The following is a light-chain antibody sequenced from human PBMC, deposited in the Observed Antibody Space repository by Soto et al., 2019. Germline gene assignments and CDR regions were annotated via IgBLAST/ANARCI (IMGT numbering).Light chain of an antibody. J-gene: IGLJ2*01. V-gene: IGLV1-47*01. CDR3: AAWDDSLSGL. CDR2: RDD. CDR1: SSNLGSNY. Sequence: QSVLTQPPSASGTPGQRVTISCSGSSSNLGSNYVYWYQHLPGTAPKLLIYRDDQRPSGVPDRFSGSKSGTSASLAISGLRSEDEADYYCAAWDDSLSGLFGGGTKLTVL.